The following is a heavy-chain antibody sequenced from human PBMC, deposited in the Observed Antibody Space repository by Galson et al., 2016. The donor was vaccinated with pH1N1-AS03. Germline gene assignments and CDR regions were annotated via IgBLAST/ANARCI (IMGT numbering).Heavy chain of an antibody. J-gene: IGHJ4*02. CDR1: GGSLSGYH. V-gene: IGHV4-34*01. CDR2: IYHSGSA. CDR3: ARRSVRGVIRY. D-gene: IGHD3-10*01. Sequence: SETLSLTCAVDGGSLSGYHWNWIRQPPGKGLEWIGEIYHSGSADYNPSLQSRVTISIDTSNNQFTLNVSSVTAADTAVYFCARRSVRGVIRYWGQGTLVTVSS.